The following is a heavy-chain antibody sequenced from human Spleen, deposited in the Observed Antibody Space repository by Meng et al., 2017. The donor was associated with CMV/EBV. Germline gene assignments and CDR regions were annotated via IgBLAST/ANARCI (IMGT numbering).Heavy chain of an antibody. Sequence: ASVKVSCKTSGYTFINYGINWVRQAPGQGLEWMGWISAYNGNTKYAQKVQGRVTMTTDTSTNTAYMELRSLRSDDTAVYYCARGGAMVETYYFDYWGQGTLVTVSS. CDR3: ARGGAMVETYYFDY. CDR2: ISAYNGNT. V-gene: IGHV1-18*01. D-gene: IGHD5-18*01. CDR1: GYTFINYG. J-gene: IGHJ4*02.